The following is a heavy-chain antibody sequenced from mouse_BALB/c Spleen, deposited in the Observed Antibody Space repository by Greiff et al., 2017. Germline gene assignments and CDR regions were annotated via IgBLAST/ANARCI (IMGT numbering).Heavy chain of an antibody. V-gene: IGHV3-2*02. J-gene: IGHJ3*01. D-gene: IGHD2-3*01. CDR1: GYSITSDYA. CDR2: ISYSGST. CDR3: ARWDGYYAWFAY. Sequence: EVMLVESGPGLVKPSQSLSLTCTVTGYSITSDYAWNWIRQFPGNKLEWMGYISYSGSTSYNPSLKSRISITRDTSKNQFFLQLNSVTTEDTATYYCARWDGYYAWFAYWGQGTLVTVSA.